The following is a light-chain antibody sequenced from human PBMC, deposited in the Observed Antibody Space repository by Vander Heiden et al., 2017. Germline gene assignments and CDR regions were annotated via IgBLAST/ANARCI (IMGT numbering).Light chain of an antibody. CDR2: GAS. V-gene: IGKV3-20*01. CDR3: QEYGGSAYT. CDR1: QGVSSSY. Sequence: EIVLTQSPGPLSLSPGARATLSCRASQGVSSSYLAWYQHKPGQAPRLLIYGASGTVTGIPDRHSRCGSGRDFTLTMRSLEPEDFTVYCSQEYGGSAYTFGQGTKMEIK. J-gene: IGKJ2*01.